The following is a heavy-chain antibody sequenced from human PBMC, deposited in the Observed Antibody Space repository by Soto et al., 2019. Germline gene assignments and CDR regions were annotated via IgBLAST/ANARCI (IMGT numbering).Heavy chain of an antibody. CDR3: AGGGSGSYYIFDY. D-gene: IGHD1-26*01. V-gene: IGHV1-3*01. CDR1: GYTFTSYA. CDR2: INAGNGNT. Sequence: ASVKVSCKASGYTFTSYAMHWVRQAPGQRLEWMGWINAGNGNTKYSQKFQGRVTITRDTSASTAYMELSSLRSEDTAAYYCAGGGSGSYYIFDYWGQGTLVTVSS. J-gene: IGHJ4*02.